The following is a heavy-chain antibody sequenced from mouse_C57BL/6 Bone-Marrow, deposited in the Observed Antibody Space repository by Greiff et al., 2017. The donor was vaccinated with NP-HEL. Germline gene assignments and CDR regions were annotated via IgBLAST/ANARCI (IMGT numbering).Heavy chain of an antibody. Sequence: VQLQQSGPELVKPGASVKIPCKASGYTFTDYNMDWVKQSHGKSLEWIGDINPNNGGTIYNQKFKGKATLTVDKSSSTAYMELRSLTSEDTAVYYCARREHGNYVWFAYWGQGTLVTVSA. CDR1: GYTFTDYN. CDR3: ARREHGNYVWFAY. CDR2: INPNNGGT. D-gene: IGHD2-1*01. V-gene: IGHV1-18*01. J-gene: IGHJ3*01.